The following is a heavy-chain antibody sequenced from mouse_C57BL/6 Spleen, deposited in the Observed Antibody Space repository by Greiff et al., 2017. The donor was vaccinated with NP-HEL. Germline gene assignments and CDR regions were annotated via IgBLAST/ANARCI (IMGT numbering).Heavy chain of an antibody. CDR3: ARGSPDY. J-gene: IGHJ2*01. D-gene: IGHD1-1*01. V-gene: IGHV1-26*01. CDR1: GYTFTDYY. CDR2: INPNNGGT. Sequence: EVKLQQSGPELVKPGASVKISCKASGYTFTDYYMNWVKQSHGKSLEWIGDINPNNGGTSYNQKFKGKATLTVDKSFSTAYMELRSLTSEDSAVYYCARGSPDYWGQGTTLTVSS.